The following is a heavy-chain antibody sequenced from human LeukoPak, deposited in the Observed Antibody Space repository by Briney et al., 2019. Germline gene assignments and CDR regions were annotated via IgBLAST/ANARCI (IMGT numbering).Heavy chain of an antibody. Sequence: KPSETLSLTCAVYGGSFSGYYWSWIRQPPGKGLEWIGEINHSGSTNYNPSLKSRVTISVDTSKNQFSLKLSSVTAADTAVYYCARGLGSSRVGDYWGQGTLVTVSS. CDR2: INHSGST. V-gene: IGHV4-34*01. CDR1: GGSFSGYY. D-gene: IGHD6-13*01. J-gene: IGHJ4*02. CDR3: ARGLGSSRVGDY.